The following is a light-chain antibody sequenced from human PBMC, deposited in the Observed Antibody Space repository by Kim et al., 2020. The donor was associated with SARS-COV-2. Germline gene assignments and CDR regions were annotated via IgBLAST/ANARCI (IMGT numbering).Light chain of an antibody. J-gene: IGLJ3*02. V-gene: IGLV4-69*01. CDR3: QTWGTGIRV. Sequence: QLVLTQSPSASASLGASVKLTCSLSSGHSSYDIAWHQQQPKKGPRYLMKVNSDGSHSKGDGIPDRFSGSSSGAERYLTISSLQSEDEADYYCQTWGTGIRVFGGGTKVTVL. CDR1: SGHSSYD. CDR2: VNSDGSH.